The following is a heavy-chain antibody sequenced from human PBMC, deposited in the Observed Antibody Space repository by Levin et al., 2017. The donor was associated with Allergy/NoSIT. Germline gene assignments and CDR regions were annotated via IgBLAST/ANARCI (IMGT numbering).Heavy chain of an antibody. CDR1: GGSIWNYY. V-gene: IGHV4-59*01. D-gene: IGHD3-3*01. CDR2: IQYSGST. J-gene: IGHJ4*02. Sequence: SETLSLTCSVSGGSIWNYYWSWIRQSPGKGLEWIGCIQYSGSTNYNPSLKSRVTMSLDTSKTQFSLNLSAVTAADTAVYYCARSGGIDFWSGYTNYWGQGTLVTVSS. CDR3: ARSGGIDFWSGYTNY.